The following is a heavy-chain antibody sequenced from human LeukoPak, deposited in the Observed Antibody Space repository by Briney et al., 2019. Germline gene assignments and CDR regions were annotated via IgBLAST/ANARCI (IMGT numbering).Heavy chain of an antibody. Sequence: ASVKVSCKASGYTFTTYDINWVRRATGQGLEWMGWMNPNSGYTGYAQKFQGRVTITRDTSISTAYMELSSLRSEDTAVYYCARVAGSIDYWGQGTLVTVSS. J-gene: IGHJ4*02. CDR1: GYTFTTYD. CDR2: MNPNSGYT. D-gene: IGHD6-19*01. V-gene: IGHV1-8*03. CDR3: ARVAGSIDY.